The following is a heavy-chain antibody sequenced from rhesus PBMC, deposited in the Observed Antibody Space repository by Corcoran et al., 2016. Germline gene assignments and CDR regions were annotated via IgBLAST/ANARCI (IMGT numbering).Heavy chain of an antibody. V-gene: IGHV4-76*01. J-gene: IGHJ1*01. Sequence: QVQLQESGPGVVKPSETLSLTCAVSGGSISGGYDWRWIRQPPGKGLEWIGYIYGRSGSTNYNPSLKNRVTISKDASKNEFALKLSSVTAADTAGYYCARMADEGFLEFWGQGALVTVSS. CDR2: IYGRSGST. CDR3: ARMADEGFLEF. CDR1: GGSISGGYD.